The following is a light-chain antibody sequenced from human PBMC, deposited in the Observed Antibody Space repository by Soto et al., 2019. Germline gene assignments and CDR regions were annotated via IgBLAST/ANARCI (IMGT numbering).Light chain of an antibody. CDR1: QSVSGY. J-gene: IGKJ1*01. Sequence: IVMTQSPGTVSVFPGETVTLSCRASQSVSGYLDWFHQKPGQAPRLVLLRIFTRAIGVPARFSGSGSETEFTLTISGLQSEDSGVYYCLQHYSWPWTFAQGTKVDIK. CDR2: RIF. V-gene: IGKV3-15*01. CDR3: LQHYSWPWT.